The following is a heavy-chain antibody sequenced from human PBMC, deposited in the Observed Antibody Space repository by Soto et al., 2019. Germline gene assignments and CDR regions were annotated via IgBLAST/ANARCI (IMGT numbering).Heavy chain of an antibody. CDR1: GFSFSISP. CDR2: ISYDGTNK. J-gene: IGHJ4*02. V-gene: IGHV3-30-3*01. Sequence: GGSLRLSCAASGFSFSISPMHWVRQAPGKGPEWVALISYDGTNKFYADSVKGRFTISRDKSKNTLYLQMNSLRAEDTALYYCAKSFSSNWYDYFDYWGQGRLVTVSS. CDR3: AKSFSSNWYDYFDY. D-gene: IGHD6-13*01.